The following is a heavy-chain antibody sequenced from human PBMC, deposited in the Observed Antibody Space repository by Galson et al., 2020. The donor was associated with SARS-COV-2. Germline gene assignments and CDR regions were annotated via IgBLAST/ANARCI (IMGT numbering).Heavy chain of an antibody. D-gene: IGHD2-15*01. J-gene: IGHJ4*02. CDR3: TREGWQGGY. CDR1: GFTFSDYC. CDR2: IRGDGSET. V-gene: IGHV3-7*01. Sequence: GESLKISCVVSGFTFSDYCMNWIRQAPGKGLEWVANIRGDGSETNYADSVQGRFSISRDNAVDTLYLELNSLRVDDTAVYYCTREGWQGGYWGQGTRVTVSS.